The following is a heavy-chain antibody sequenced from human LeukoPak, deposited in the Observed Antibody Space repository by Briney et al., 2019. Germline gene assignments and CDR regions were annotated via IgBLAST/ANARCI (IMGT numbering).Heavy chain of an antibody. CDR3: AKGEYYYGTGSYYFYYYYMDV. V-gene: IGHV3-30*18. J-gene: IGHJ6*03. CDR2: ISSDGSNK. D-gene: IGHD3-10*01. CDR1: GFTFSNYG. Sequence: GGSLRLSCAAPGFTFSNYGMHWVRQAPGKGLEWVAVISSDGSNKYYADSVKGRFTISSDNSKNTLYLQMNSLRADDTAVYYCAKGEYYYGTGSYYFYYYYMDVWGKGTTVTVSS.